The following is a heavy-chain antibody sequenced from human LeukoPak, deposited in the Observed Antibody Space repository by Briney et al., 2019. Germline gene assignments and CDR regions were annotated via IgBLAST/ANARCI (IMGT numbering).Heavy chain of an antibody. Sequence: GGSLRLSCAASGFTFSSYWMHWVRQAPGKGLVWVSRINSDGSSTSYADSVKGRFTISRDNAKNTLYLQMNSLRAEDTAVYYCARDSGEWELLSWFDPWGQGTLVTVSS. V-gene: IGHV3-74*01. CDR3: ARDSGEWELLSWFDP. D-gene: IGHD1-26*01. CDR2: INSDGSST. J-gene: IGHJ5*02. CDR1: GFTFSSYW.